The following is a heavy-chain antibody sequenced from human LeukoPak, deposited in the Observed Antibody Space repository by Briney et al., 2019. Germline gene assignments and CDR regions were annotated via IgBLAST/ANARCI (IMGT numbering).Heavy chain of an antibody. J-gene: IGHJ4*02. V-gene: IGHV4-31*03. CDR3: ARHRIGSSPDFDY. CDR2: IYYSGST. CDR1: GGSISSGGYY. Sequence: PSQTLSLTCTVSGGSISSGGYYWSWIRQHPGKGLEWIGYIYYSGSTYYNPSLKSRVTISVDTPKNQFSLKLSSVTAADTAVYYCARHRIGSSPDFDYWGQGTLVTVSS. D-gene: IGHD6-6*01.